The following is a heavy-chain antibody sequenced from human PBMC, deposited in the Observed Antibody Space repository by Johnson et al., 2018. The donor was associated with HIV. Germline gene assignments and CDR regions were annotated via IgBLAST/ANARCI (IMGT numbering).Heavy chain of an antibody. CDR1: GFTFSSYG. CDR2: ITGTGGST. V-gene: IGHV3-23*04. J-gene: IGHJ3*02. Sequence: EVQLVESGGGLAKPAWSPRLSCAASGFTFSSYGMSWVRQAPGKGLEWVSGITGTGGSTYYADSVKGRFTISRDNSKNTLYLQMNSLRAGDTALYYCARAVCRGGRCYSHDAFDIWGQGTMVTVSS. CDR3: ARAVCRGGRCYSHDAFDI. D-gene: IGHD2-15*01.